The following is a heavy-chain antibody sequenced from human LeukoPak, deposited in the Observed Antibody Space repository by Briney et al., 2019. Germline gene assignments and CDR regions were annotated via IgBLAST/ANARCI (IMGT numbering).Heavy chain of an antibody. CDR1: GGTFSSYA. J-gene: IGHJ3*02. Sequence: ASVKVSCKASGGTFSSYAISGVRQAPGRGLEWMGGIIPIFGTANYAQKFQGRVTITTDESTRTAYMELSSLRSEDTAVYYCASKADVLLESLGAFDIWGQGTMVTVSS. CDR2: IIPIFGTA. CDR3: ASKADVLLESLGAFDI. V-gene: IGHV1-69*05. D-gene: IGHD3-10*01.